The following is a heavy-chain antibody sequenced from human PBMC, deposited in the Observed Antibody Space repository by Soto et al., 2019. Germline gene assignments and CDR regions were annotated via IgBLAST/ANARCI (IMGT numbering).Heavy chain of an antibody. J-gene: IGHJ4*02. Sequence: EVQLVESGGGLVQPGRSLRLSCAASGFTFDDYAMHWVRQPPGKGLEWVSSISWNSGNLGYADSVEGRFTLSSANAKNSLYLQMNSLRGEDTALYYCAKGASTTVFAFNDYWGQGTLVTVSS. CDR1: GFTFDDYA. CDR3: AKGASTTVFAFNDY. D-gene: IGHD4-17*01. CDR2: ISWNSGNL. V-gene: IGHV3-9*01.